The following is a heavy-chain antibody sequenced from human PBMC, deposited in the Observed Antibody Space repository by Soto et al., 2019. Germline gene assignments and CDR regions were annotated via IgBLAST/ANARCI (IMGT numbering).Heavy chain of an antibody. J-gene: IGHJ6*01. CDR2: IIPIFGTA. CDR1: RVAFSKFI. CDR3: AKGRSSSPMSYYYGMEV. D-gene: IGHD2-2*01. Sequence: QAQLEQSGGEVKKPGSSVKVSCKASRVAFSKFIVTWVRQAPGLGLEWVGGIIPIFGTANYAQKFQGRVTITADESTSTTYMEVNNLRSEDTAVYYCAKGRSSSPMSYYYGMEVWGQGTTVTVSS. V-gene: IGHV1-69*01.